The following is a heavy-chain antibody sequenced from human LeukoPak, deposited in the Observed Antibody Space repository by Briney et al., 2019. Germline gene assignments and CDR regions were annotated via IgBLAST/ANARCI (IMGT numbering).Heavy chain of an antibody. CDR3: AKGQTYYDTLTGYPRYYYYGMDV. CDR2: IYSGGST. J-gene: IGHJ6*02. D-gene: IGHD3-9*01. Sequence: GGSLRLSCAASGFTVSSNYMSWVRQAPGKGLEWVSAIYSGGSTYYADSVKGRFTISRDNSKNTLYLQMNSLRAEDTAVYYCAKGQTYYDTLTGYPRYYYYGMDVWGQGTTVTVAS. CDR1: GFTVSSNY. V-gene: IGHV3-53*01.